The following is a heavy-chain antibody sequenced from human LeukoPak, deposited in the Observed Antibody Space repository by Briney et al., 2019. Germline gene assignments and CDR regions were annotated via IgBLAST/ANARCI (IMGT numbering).Heavy chain of an antibody. D-gene: IGHD6-13*01. J-gene: IGHJ6*02. V-gene: IGHV4-59*01. Sequence: SETLSLTCALSGGSISSYYWSWIRQPPGKGLEWIWYIYYSGSTNYNPSLKSRVTISVDTSQNQFSLKLSSVTAPDTAAYYCARGGSSWYSALMDVWGQGTTVTVSS. CDR1: GGSISSYY. CDR3: ARGGSSWYSALMDV. CDR2: IYYSGST.